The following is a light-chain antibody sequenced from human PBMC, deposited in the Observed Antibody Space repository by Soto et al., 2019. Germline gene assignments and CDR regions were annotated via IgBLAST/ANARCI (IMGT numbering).Light chain of an antibody. J-gene: IGKJ1*01. Sequence: EIVLTPSPATLSLSPVERATLSCRASQSVSSYLAWYQQKPGQAPRLLIYDASNRATGIPARFSGSGSGTDFTLTISRLEPEDFAVYHCQQYGSSPWTFGQGTKVDIK. CDR2: DAS. CDR3: QQYGSSPWT. V-gene: IGKV3-20*01. CDR1: QSVSSY.